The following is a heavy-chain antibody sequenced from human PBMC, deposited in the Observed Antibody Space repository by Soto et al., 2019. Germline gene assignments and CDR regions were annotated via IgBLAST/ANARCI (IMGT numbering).Heavy chain of an antibody. CDR1: GFTFTSSA. D-gene: IGHD3-3*01. V-gene: IGHV1-58*01. CDR3: AAEPPFFDYSYGMDV. J-gene: IGHJ6*02. CDR2: IVVGSGNT. Sequence: QMQLVQSGPEVKKPGTSVKVSCKASGFTFTSSAVQWVRQARGQRLEWIGWIVVGSGNTNYAQKFQERVTITRDMSTSTAYMELSSLRSEDTAVYYCAAEPPFFDYSYGMDVWGQGTTVTGSS.